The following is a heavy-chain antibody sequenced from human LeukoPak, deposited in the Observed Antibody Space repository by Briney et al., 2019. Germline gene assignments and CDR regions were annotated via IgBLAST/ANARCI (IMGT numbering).Heavy chain of an antibody. CDR1: GFTFSRHW. D-gene: IGHD3-16*01. CDR2: IKQDGSEK. J-gene: IGHJ6*02. Sequence: PGGSLRLSCAASGFTFSRHWMSWVRQAPGKGLEWVANIKQDGSEKHYVDSVKGRFTISRDNAKNSLYLQMSNLRAEDTAVYFCARGGGLDVWGQGATVTVSS. CDR3: ARGGGLDV. V-gene: IGHV3-7*03.